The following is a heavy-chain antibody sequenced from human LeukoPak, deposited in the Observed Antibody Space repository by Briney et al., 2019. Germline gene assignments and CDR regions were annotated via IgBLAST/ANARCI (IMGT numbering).Heavy chain of an antibody. J-gene: IGHJ4*02. CDR3: ARSRRRELLGTYFDY. D-gene: IGHD1-26*01. CDR1: GFAFSSYA. V-gene: IGHV3-30*04. CDR2: ISYDGITE. Sequence: GGSLRLSCAASGFAFSSYAMHWVRQAPGKGLEWVAIISYDGITEDYSDSVKGRFSISRDNFKNTPFLQMNSLRAEDTAVYYCARSRRRELLGTYFDYWGQGTLVTASS.